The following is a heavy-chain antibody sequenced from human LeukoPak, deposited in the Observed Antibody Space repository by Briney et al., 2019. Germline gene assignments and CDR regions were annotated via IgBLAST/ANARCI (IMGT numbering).Heavy chain of an antibody. J-gene: IGHJ4*02. D-gene: IGHD1-1*01. V-gene: IGHV4-34*01. Sequence: SETLSLTCGVYGGSFSGYYWSWIRQPPGKGLEWIGEINHSGSTNFNPSLKSRVTISVDTSKNQFSLKVTSVTAADTAVYHCARGGTLRTFDHWGQGTLVTVSS. CDR1: GGSFSGYY. CDR3: ARGGTLRTFDH. CDR2: INHSGST.